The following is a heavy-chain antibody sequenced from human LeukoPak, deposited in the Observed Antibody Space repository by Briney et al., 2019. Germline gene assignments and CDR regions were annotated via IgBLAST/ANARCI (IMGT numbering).Heavy chain of an antibody. J-gene: IGHJ4*02. CDR3: ARVIDRRQWLGIDY. D-gene: IGHD6-19*01. CDR2: ISYDGSNK. CDR1: GFTFSSYA. Sequence: GRSLRLSCAASGFTFSSYAMHWVRQAPGKGLEWVAVISYDGSNKYYADSVKGRFTISRDNSKNTLYLQMNSLRAEDTAVYYCARVIDRRQWLGIDYWGQGTLVTVSS. V-gene: IGHV3-30-3*01.